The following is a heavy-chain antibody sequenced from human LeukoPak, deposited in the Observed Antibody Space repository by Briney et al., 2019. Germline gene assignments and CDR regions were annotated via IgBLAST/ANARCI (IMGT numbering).Heavy chain of an antibody. CDR3: AKGYGSGSYLDGMDV. CDR1: GFTFSSYA. D-gene: IGHD3-10*01. Sequence: PGGSLRLSCAASGFTFSSYAMSWVRQAPGKGLEWVSAISGSGGSTYYADSVKGRFTISRDNSKNTLYLQMNSLRAEDTAVYSCAKGYGSGSYLDGMDVWGQGTTVTVSS. V-gene: IGHV3-23*01. J-gene: IGHJ6*02. CDR2: ISGSGGST.